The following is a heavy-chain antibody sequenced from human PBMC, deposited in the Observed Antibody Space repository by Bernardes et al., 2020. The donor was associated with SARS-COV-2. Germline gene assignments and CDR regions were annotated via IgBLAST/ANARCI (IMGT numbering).Heavy chain of an antibody. CDR3: AREGARNYDILTGYIRPYYFDS. CDR2: SYYSRST. D-gene: IGHD3-9*01. CDR1: GGSISSYY. Sequence: SETLSLTCTVSGGSISSYYWSWIRQRPGKGLEWIGYSYYSRSTNYNPSLKSRVTISVDTSKNQFSLKLSSVTAADTAVYYCAREGARNYDILTGYIRPYYFDSWGQASLVPVSS. V-gene: IGHV4-59*01. J-gene: IGHJ4*02.